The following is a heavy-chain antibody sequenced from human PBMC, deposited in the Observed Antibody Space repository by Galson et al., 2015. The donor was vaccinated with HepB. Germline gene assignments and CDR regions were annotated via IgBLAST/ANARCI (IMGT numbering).Heavy chain of an antibody. CDR1: GFTFSSSL. D-gene: IGHD6-13*01. V-gene: IGHV3-33*03. J-gene: IGHJ4*02. Sequence: SLRLSCAASGFTFSSSLMHWVRQAPGKGLEWVAVIWYDESYKFYEDSLKGRFTVSRDNSKTTLFLQMNGLTSEDTAVYYCARQLLVGGGLDVWGQGTLVTVSS. CDR2: IWYDESYK. CDR3: ARQLLVGGGLDV.